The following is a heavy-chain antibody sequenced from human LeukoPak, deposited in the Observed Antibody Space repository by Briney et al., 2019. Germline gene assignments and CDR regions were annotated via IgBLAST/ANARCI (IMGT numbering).Heavy chain of an antibody. J-gene: IGHJ4*02. V-gene: IGHV4-59*01. CDR2: IYYSEST. Sequence: SETLSLTCTVSGGSISSYYWSWIRQPPGKGLEWIGYIYYSESTNYNPSLKSRVTISVDTSKNQFSLKLSSVTAADTAVYYCARGYSGSYGTRFDYWGQGTLVTVSS. D-gene: IGHD1-26*01. CDR3: ARGYSGSYGTRFDY. CDR1: GGSISSYY.